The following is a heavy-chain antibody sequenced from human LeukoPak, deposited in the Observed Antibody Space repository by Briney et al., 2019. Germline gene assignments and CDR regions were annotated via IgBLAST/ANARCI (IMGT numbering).Heavy chain of an antibody. J-gene: IGHJ1*01. CDR1: GFPFSASA. CDR3: ASTFPYCSGDDCAL. V-gene: IGHV3-7*01. Sequence: GGSLRLSCAASGFPFSASAMTWVRQAPGKGLEWVANIHPDGSVQNYVDSVKGRFTISRDNAKNSLYLQINNLRAEDTAVYYCASTFPYCSGDDCALGGQGTLVTVSS. D-gene: IGHD2-15*01. CDR2: IHPDGSVQ.